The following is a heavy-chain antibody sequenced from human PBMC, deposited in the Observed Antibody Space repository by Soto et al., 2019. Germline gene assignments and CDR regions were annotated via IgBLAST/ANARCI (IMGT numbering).Heavy chain of an antibody. Sequence: EVQLVESGGGLVQPGGSLRLSCAASGFTFSSYSMNWVRQAPGKGLEWVSYISSSSSTIYYADSVKGRFTISRDNAKNSLYLQMNSLRDEDTAVYYCARDDTYYDFWSGYRDYYGMDVWGQGTTVTVSS. CDR1: GFTFSSYS. CDR2: ISSSSSTI. J-gene: IGHJ6*02. CDR3: ARDDTYYDFWSGYRDYYGMDV. V-gene: IGHV3-48*02. D-gene: IGHD3-3*01.